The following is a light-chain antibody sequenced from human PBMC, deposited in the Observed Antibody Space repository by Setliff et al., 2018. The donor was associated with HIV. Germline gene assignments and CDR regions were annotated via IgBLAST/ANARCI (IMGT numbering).Light chain of an antibody. V-gene: IGLV2-14*03. CDR1: GSDVGTSKY. CDR3: SIHRSRGYV. CDR2: DVT. J-gene: IGLJ1*01. Sequence: QSALAQPASVSGSPGQSITISCTGTGSDVGTSKYVSWYQQHPGKAPKLIIYDVTTRPSGVSNRFSGSKSGDTASLTISGLQAEDEADYYCSIHRSRGYVFGTGTKSPS.